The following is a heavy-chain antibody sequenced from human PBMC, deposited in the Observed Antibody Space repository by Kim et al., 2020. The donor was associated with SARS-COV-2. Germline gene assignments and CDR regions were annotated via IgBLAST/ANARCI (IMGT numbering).Heavy chain of an antibody. Sequence: SVKVSCKASGGTFSSYAISWVRQAPGQGLEWMGGIIPIFGTANYAQKFQGRVTITADESTSTAYMELSSLRSEDTAVYYCARGGCSGGSCYSDLKWFDPWGQGTLVTVSS. J-gene: IGHJ5*02. V-gene: IGHV1-69*13. CDR3: ARGGCSGGSCYSDLKWFDP. D-gene: IGHD2-15*01. CDR1: GGTFSSYA. CDR2: IIPIFGTA.